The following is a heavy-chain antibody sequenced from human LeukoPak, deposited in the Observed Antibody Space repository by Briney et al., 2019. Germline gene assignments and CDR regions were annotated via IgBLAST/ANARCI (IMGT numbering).Heavy chain of an antibody. CDR3: VRAGAGLDY. Sequence: GGSLRLSCAASGFTFSTYWMYWVRQAPGKGLVWVSRINGDGSSTSYADSVKGRFTISRDNDKNTLYLQMHSLRADDPAVYYCVRAGAGLDYWGQGTLVTVSS. D-gene: IGHD6-13*01. CDR1: GFTFSTYW. V-gene: IGHV3-74*01. J-gene: IGHJ4*02. CDR2: INGDGSST.